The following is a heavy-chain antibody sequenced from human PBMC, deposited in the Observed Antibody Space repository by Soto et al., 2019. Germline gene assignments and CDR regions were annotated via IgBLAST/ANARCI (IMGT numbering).Heavy chain of an antibody. V-gene: IGHV3-23*01. D-gene: IGHD2-15*01. Sequence: EVQLLESGGGLVQPGGSLRLSCAASGFTFSSNAMSWVRQAPGKGLEWVSGISSSGGSTYYADSVKGRFTISRDNSKNMLYLQMNNLRDEDTAVYYCAKAQGGSYVDYWGQGTLVTVSS. CDR1: GFTFSSNA. CDR3: AKAQGGSYVDY. CDR2: ISSSGGST. J-gene: IGHJ4*02.